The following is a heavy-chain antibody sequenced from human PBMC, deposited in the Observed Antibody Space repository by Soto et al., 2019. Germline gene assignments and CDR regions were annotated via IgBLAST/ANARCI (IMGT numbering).Heavy chain of an antibody. J-gene: IGHJ4*02. V-gene: IGHV3-21*01. CDR3: AREDDYGDYPSYFDY. CDR2: ISSSSSYI. Sequence: GSLRLSCAASGFTFSSYSMNWVRQAPGKGLEWVSSISSSSSYIYYADSVKGRFTISRDNAKNSLYLQMNSLRAEDTAVYYCAREDDYGDYPSYFDYWGQGTLVTVSS. D-gene: IGHD4-17*01. CDR1: GFTFSSYS.